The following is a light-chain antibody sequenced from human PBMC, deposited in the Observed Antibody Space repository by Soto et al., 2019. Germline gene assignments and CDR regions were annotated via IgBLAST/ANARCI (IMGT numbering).Light chain of an antibody. CDR2: DND. V-gene: IGLV1-51*01. CDR1: RSNIGSNY. Sequence: QSGLTQPPSVSAAPGQKVIISCAGSRSNIGSNYVSWYQHVPGTAPKLLIYDNDKRPSGIPDRFSGSKSGTSATLGITGLQAEDEADYYCITRDSGLTAGVFGGGTKLTVL. CDR3: ITRDSGLTAGV. J-gene: IGLJ3*02.